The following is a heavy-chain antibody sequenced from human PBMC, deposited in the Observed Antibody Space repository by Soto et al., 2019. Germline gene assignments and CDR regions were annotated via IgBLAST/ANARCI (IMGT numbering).Heavy chain of an antibody. J-gene: IGHJ4*02. CDR2: ISGSGGST. CDR1: GFTFSSYA. V-gene: IGHV3-23*01. D-gene: IGHD6-19*01. CDR3: AKSNFLPVAGNLYYFDY. Sequence: GGSLRLSCAASGFTFSSYAMSWVRQAPGKGLEWVSAISGSGGSTYYEDSVKGRFTISRDNSKNTLYLKMNSLRAEDTAVYYCAKSNFLPVAGNLYYFDYWGQGTLVTVSS.